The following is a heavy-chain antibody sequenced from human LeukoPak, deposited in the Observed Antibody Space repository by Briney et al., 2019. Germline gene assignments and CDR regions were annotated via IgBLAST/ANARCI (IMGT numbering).Heavy chain of an antibody. CDR1: GGSISSSSYH. D-gene: IGHD3-3*01. CDR2: IYYSGAT. V-gene: IGHV4-39*01. CDR3: ARHLWSGSSYGMDV. J-gene: IGHJ6*02. Sequence: SETLPLTCTVSGGSISSSSYHWVWLRQPPGKGLEWLGSIYYSGATYYDPSLKSRVTISVDTSKNQFSLKLSSVTDADTAVYYCARHLWSGSSYGMDVWGQGTTVTVSS.